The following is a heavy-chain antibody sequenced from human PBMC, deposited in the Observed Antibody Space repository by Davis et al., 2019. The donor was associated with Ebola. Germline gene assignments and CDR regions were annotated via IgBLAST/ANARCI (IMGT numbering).Heavy chain of an antibody. V-gene: IGHV1-8*01. J-gene: IGHJ6*02. Sequence: ASVKVSCKASGYTFPSYDINWVRQATGQGLEWMGWMNPNSGNTGYAQKFQGRVTMTRNTSISTAYMELSSLRSEDTAVYYCASLPLGYCSSTSCSYYYYGMDVWGQGTTVTVSS. CDR2: MNPNSGNT. CDR3: ASLPLGYCSSTSCSYYYYGMDV. D-gene: IGHD2-2*01. CDR1: GYTFPSYD.